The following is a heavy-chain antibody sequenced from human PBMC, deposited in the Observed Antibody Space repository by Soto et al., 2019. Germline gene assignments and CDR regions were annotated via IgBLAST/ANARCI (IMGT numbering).Heavy chain of an antibody. Sequence: PSETLSLTCSVSGGSINDNYYYWTWIRQSPGKGLEWIGEIHHSGGPKYNPSLKSRVTISADTSKNQFSLELSSVTAADTAVYYCASYGSGSYYNGYYFDYWGQGTPVTVSS. J-gene: IGHJ4*02. CDR1: GGSINDNYYY. CDR2: IHHSGGP. CDR3: ASYGSGSYYNGYYFDY. D-gene: IGHD3-10*01. V-gene: IGHV4-34*01.